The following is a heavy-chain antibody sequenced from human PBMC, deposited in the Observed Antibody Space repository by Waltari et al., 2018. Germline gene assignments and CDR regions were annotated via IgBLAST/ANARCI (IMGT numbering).Heavy chain of an antibody. V-gene: IGHV1-18*01. CDR1: GYPFLSYS. D-gene: IGHD3-10*01. CDR2: ISTYNGNT. J-gene: IGHJ4*02. CDR3: TRGYGNYYGSGSYHF. Sequence: QVQLVQSGPEMKKPGASVKVSCKASGYPFLSYSIDWVRQAPGKGLEWMGWISTYNGNTTDAQKFQGRVTMTTDTSTSTVYMELRSLRSDDTAVYYCTRGYGNYYGSGSYHFWGQGTLVTVSS.